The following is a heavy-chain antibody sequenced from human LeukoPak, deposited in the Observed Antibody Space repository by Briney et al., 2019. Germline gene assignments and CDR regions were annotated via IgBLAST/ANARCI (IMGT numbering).Heavy chain of an antibody. D-gene: IGHD3-10*01. CDR1: GFTFSSYA. V-gene: IGHV3-30-3*01. J-gene: IGHJ6*02. CDR3: ARDNYYGSGSYYNRYYYYGMDV. CDR2: ISYDGSNK. Sequence: PGRSLRLSCAASGFTFSSYAMHWVRQAPGKGLEWVVVISYDGSNKYYAGSVKGRFTISRDNSKNTLYLQMNSLRAEDTAVYYCARDNYYGSGSYYNRYYYYGMDVWGQGTTVTVSS.